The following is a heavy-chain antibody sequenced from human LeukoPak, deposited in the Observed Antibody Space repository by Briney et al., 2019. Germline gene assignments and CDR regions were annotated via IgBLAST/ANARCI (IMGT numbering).Heavy chain of an antibody. CDR1: GFTFSSYA. J-gene: IGHJ4*02. Sequence: PGGSLRLSCAASGFTFSSYAMSWVRQAPGKGLEWVSAISGSGGSTYYADSVKGRFTISRDNAKNSLYLQMNSLRAEDTAVYYCARDRHYYDSSGYYSDYFDYWGQGTLVTVSS. CDR2: ISGSGGST. CDR3: ARDRHYYDSSGYYSDYFDY. D-gene: IGHD3-22*01. V-gene: IGHV3-23*01.